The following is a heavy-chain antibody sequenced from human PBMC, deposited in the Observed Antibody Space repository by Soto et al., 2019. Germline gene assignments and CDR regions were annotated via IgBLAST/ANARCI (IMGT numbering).Heavy chain of an antibody. CDR3: AKALDYDSSGYYYFDY. Sequence: EVQLVESGGGLVQSGRSLRLSCAASGFTFDDYAMHWVRQAPGKGLEWVSSISWNSGSIAYADSVKGRFTISRDNXKTXLFLQMSSLRPEDTALYYCAKALDYDSSGYYYFDYWGQGTLVTVSS. V-gene: IGHV3-9*01. CDR2: ISWNSGSI. CDR1: GFTFDDYA. J-gene: IGHJ4*02. D-gene: IGHD3-22*01.